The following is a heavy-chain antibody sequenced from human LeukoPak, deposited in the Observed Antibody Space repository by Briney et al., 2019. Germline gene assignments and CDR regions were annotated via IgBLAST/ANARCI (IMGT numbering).Heavy chain of an antibody. Sequence: GGSLRLSCAASGFTFSSYGMHWVRQAPGKGLEWVAFIRYDGSNKYYADSVKGRFTISRDNSKNTLYLQMNSLRAEDTAVYYCAKDSLGYCSSTSCRGYYYYYYYMDVWGKGTTVTVSS. D-gene: IGHD2-2*01. CDR2: IRYDGSNK. CDR1: GFTFSSYG. CDR3: AKDSLGYCSSTSCRGYYYYYYYMDV. V-gene: IGHV3-30*02. J-gene: IGHJ6*03.